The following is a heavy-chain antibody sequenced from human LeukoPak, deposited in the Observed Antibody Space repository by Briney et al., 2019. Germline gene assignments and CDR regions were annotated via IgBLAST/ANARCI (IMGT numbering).Heavy chain of an antibody. CDR2: IYHSGTT. V-gene: IGHV4-38-2*02. Sequence: TLETLSLTCTVSAYSISNGFVWGWIRQPPGKGLEWIASIYHSGTTYYNPSLKGRVTMSVDTSKNQFSLRLSSVTAADTAVYYCTRLSHVAGAPKVSWFDPWGQGTLVTVSS. CDR3: TRLSHVAGAPKVSWFDP. J-gene: IGHJ5*02. D-gene: IGHD1-26*01. CDR1: AYSISNGFV.